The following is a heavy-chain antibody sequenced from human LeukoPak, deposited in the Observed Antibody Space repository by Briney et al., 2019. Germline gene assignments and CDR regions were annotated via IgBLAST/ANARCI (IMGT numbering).Heavy chain of an antibody. CDR3: ARNLGNGYYGFDY. D-gene: IGHD3-3*01. CDR1: GFSLRTRGKG. V-gene: IGHV2-70*01. J-gene: IGHJ4*02. CDR2: IDWDDDK. Sequence: CGPTLFNATPTLTLTCTFSGFSLRTRGKGVSWIRQPPGKALEWLSLIDWDDDKYYSTSLQTRLTISKDTSKNQVVLTMTNMDPVDTATYYCARNLGNGYYGFDYWGQGTLVTVSS.